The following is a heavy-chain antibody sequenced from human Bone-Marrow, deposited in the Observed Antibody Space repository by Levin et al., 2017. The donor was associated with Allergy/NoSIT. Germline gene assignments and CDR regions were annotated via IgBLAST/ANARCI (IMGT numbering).Heavy chain of an antibody. CDR2: IYYSGST. D-gene: IGHD6-19*01. Sequence: SETLSLTCTVSGGSISSSSYYWGWIRQPPGKGLEWIGSIYYSGSTYYNPSLKSRVTISVDTSKNQFSLKLSSVTAADTAVYYCATEEISQWLVVYDWFDPWGQGTLVTVSS. V-gene: IGHV4-39*02. CDR1: GGSISSSSYY. J-gene: IGHJ5*02. CDR3: ATEEISQWLVVYDWFDP.